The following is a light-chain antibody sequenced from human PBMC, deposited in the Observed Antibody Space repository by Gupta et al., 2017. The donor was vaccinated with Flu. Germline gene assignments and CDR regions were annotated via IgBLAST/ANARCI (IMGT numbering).Light chain of an antibody. CDR3: RQALQTPYI. CDR1: QSLLHSNGYNY. V-gene: IGKV2-28*01. J-gene: IGKJ2*01. CDR2: LGS. Sequence: DIVMTQSPLSLPVTPGEPASISCRSSQSLLHSNGYNYLDWYLQKPGQSPQLLIYLGSNRASGVPDRFGGSGSGTDFTLKISRVEAEDVGVYYCRQALQTPYIFGQGTKMEIK.